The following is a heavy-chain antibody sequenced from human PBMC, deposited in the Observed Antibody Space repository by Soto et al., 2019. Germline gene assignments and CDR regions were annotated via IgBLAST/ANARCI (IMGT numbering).Heavy chain of an antibody. V-gene: IGHV4-4*07. CDR3: ARGGGYFDSSGSGVYHYYGVDV. D-gene: IGHD3-22*01. J-gene: IGHJ6*02. Sequence: SETLSLTCTVSGGPISPYYWSWIRQPAGKGLEWIGRIYYTGSTNYNPPLKSRVSMSLDTARNQISLKVKSVTAADPAVYYCARGGGYFDSSGSGVYHYYGVDVWGRGTTVTVSS. CDR2: IYYTGST. CDR1: GGPISPYY.